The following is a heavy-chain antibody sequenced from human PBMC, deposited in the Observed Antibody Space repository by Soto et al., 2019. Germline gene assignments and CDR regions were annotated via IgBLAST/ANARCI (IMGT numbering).Heavy chain of an antibody. D-gene: IGHD2-21*02. V-gene: IGHV1-8*01. Sequence: XSVKVSCTASGYTFTSYDINWGRQATGQGLEWMGWMNPNSGNTGYAQKFQGRVTMTRNTSISTAYMELSSLRSEDTAVYYCARGGCGGDCYPGTDAFDIWGQGTMVTVSS. CDR2: MNPNSGNT. CDR1: GYTFTSYD. CDR3: ARGGCGGDCYPGTDAFDI. J-gene: IGHJ3*02.